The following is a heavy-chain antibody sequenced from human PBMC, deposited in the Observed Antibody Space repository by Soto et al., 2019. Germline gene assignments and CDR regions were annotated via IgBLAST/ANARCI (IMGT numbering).Heavy chain of an antibody. V-gene: IGHV6-1*01. D-gene: IGHD6-19*01. CDR2: TYYRSKWRH. J-gene: IGHJ4*02. CDR1: GDSVSSNTAA. Sequence: SQSLSLTCVISGDSVSSNTAAWNWIMSSPSGGREWLGRTYYRSKWRHDYAVSVKSRITVNPHTSKNHFSLQLNSVTPDDTSVYYCARGVAGSGFDLWGQGTLVTVSS. CDR3: ARGVAGSGFDL.